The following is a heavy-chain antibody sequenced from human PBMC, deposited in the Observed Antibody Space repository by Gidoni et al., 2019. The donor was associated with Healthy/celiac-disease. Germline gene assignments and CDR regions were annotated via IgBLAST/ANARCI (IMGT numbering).Heavy chain of an antibody. CDR3: AAPPDY. CDR2: IYYSGST. Sequence: QVQLQESGPGLVKPSETLSLTCTVSGGSISSYYWSWIRQPPGKGLEWIGYIYYSGSTNYNPSLKSRVTISVDTSKNQFSLKLSSVTAAETAVYYCAAPPDYWGQGTLVTVSS. V-gene: IGHV4-59*01. J-gene: IGHJ4*02. CDR1: GGSISSYY.